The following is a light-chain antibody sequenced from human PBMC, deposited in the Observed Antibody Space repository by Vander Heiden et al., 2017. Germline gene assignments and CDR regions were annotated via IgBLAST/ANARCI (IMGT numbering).Light chain of an antibody. Sequence: QSVLTQPPSVSGATGQTVTISCTGSSPNIGAGYDVHWYQQLPGTAPKLLIYGNSNRPSGVPDRFSGSKSGTSASLAITELQAEDEADYYCQSYDSSLSGSVVFGGGTKLTVL. CDR2: GNS. J-gene: IGLJ2*01. CDR1: SPNIGAGYD. CDR3: QSYDSSLSGSVV. V-gene: IGLV1-40*01.